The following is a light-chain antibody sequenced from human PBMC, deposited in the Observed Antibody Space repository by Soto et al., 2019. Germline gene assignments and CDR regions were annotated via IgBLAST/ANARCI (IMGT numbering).Light chain of an antibody. CDR1: TPNNGSSPIDWSSNIESNT. CDR2: SDN. V-gene: IGLV1-44*01. J-gene: IGLJ1*01. CDR3: AAWDDRLNGNV. Sequence: QSMLTQPPSASGTTAQRVTISCSASTPNNGSSPIDWSSNIESNTVNWYQQLPGTAPNLLIYSDNRRPAGVPDRFSGSKSGTSASLPISGLQSEDEADYYCAAWDDRLNGNVFGTGTKVPGL.